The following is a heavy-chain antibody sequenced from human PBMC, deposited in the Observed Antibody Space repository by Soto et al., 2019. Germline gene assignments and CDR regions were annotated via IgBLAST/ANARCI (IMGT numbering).Heavy chain of an antibody. D-gene: IGHD3-22*01. CDR2: ISYDGSNK. J-gene: IGHJ4*02. CDR1: GFTFSSYG. V-gene: IGHV3-30*18. Sequence: RRLSCAASGFTFSSYGMHWVRRAPGKGLEWVAVISYDGSNKYYADSVKGRFTISRDNSKNTLYLQMNSLRAEDTAVYYCAKDASYYYDSSGYIRGHFDYWGQGTLVTVSS. CDR3: AKDASYYYDSSGYIRGHFDY.